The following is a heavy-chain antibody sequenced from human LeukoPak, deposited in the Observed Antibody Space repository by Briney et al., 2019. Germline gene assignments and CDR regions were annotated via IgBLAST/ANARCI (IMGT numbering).Heavy chain of an antibody. V-gene: IGHV7-4-1*02. CDR3: ASKNWNQFSVWLDP. CDR2: INTNTGNP. CDR1: GYTFTSYA. D-gene: IGHD1-1*01. J-gene: IGHJ5*02. Sequence: ASVKVSCKASGYTFTSYAMNWVRQAPGQGLEWMGWINTNTGNPTYAQGFTGRFVFSLDTSVSTAYLQISSLKAEDTAVYYCASKNWNQFSVWLDPWGQGTLVTVSS.